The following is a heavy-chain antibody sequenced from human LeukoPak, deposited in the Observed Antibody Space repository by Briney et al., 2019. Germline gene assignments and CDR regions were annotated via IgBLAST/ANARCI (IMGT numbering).Heavy chain of an antibody. CDR3: ARSYSGYDYLDY. CDR2: IDPSDSYT. Sequence: RGESLKISCKGPGYSFPSYWITWVRQMPGKGLEWMGRIDPSDSYTNYSPSFQGHVTISADKSISTAYLQWSSLKASDTAMYYCARSYSGYDYLDYWGQGTLVTVSS. V-gene: IGHV5-10-1*01. D-gene: IGHD5-12*01. J-gene: IGHJ4*02. CDR1: GYSFPSYW.